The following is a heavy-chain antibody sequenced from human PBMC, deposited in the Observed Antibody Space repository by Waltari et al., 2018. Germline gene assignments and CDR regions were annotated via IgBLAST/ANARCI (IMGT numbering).Heavy chain of an antibody. Sequence: EGHCLDSGGGLFQLGTPWSLPCPPLDFGFRNFWMTWFRQAPGRGRVGVARISNDGSSLTYADSVKGRFTISRDNAKNTLFLQMKRLRAEDTAVYYCVRLAQRTYKSPVPGRHYYYGMDVWGQGTTVTVSS. CDR2: ISNDGSSL. J-gene: IGHJ6*02. D-gene: IGHD3-10*01. CDR3: VRLAQRTYKSPVPGRHYYYGMDV. CDR1: DFGFRNFW. V-gene: IGHV3-74*03.